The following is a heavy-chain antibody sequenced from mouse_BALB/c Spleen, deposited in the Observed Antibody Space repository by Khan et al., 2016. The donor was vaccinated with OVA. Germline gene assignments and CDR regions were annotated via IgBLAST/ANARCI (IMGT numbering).Heavy chain of an antibody. V-gene: IGHV5-6-5*01. J-gene: IGHJ3*01. Sequence: EVELVESGGGLVKPGGSLKLSCAASGFTFSNYGVSWVRQTPEKRLEWVASISSGDTTYYLDSVMGRFTIFTDNARNILYLQMSSRRSEDTAMYYCARDYWFAYWGQGTLVTVSA. CDR1: GFTFSNYG. CDR3: ARDYWFAY. CDR2: ISSGDTT.